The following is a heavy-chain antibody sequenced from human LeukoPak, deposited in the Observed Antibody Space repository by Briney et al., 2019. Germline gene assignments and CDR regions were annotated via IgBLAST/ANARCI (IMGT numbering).Heavy chain of an antibody. J-gene: IGHJ5*02. Sequence: PSETLSLTCTVSGGSISSYYWSWIRQPPGKGLEWIGYIYYSGSTNYNPSLKSRATISVDTSKNQFSLKLSSVTAADTAVYYCARVKVREIGWFDPWGQGTLVTVSS. V-gene: IGHV4-59*01. D-gene: IGHD3-10*01. CDR1: GGSISSYY. CDR3: ARVKVREIGWFDP. CDR2: IYYSGST.